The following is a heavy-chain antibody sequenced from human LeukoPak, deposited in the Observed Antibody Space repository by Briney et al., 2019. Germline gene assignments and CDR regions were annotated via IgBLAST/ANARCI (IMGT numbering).Heavy chain of an antibody. CDR2: ISSSSSYI. D-gene: IGHD2-2*01. Sequence: GGSLRLSCAASGFTFSSYSMNWVRQAPGKGLEWVSSISSSSSYIYYADSVKGRFTISRDNAKNSLYLQMNSLRAENTAVYYCARGGVQAASSHYGMDVWGQGTTVTVSS. J-gene: IGHJ6*02. V-gene: IGHV3-21*01. CDR3: ARGGVQAASSHYGMDV. CDR1: GFTFSSYS.